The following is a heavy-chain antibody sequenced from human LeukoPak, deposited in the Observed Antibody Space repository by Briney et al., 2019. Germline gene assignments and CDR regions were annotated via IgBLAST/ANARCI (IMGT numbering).Heavy chain of an antibody. CDR3: ASWSVATGYNWCDP. Sequence: PSETLSLTCAVYGGSFSGYYWSWIRQPPGKGLEWIGEINHSGSTNYNPSLKSRVTISVDTSKTQFSLKLSSVTAADTAVYYCASWSVATGYNWCDPGGQGTLVTVSS. V-gene: IGHV4-34*01. J-gene: IGHJ5*02. CDR2: INHSGST. D-gene: IGHD4-11*01. CDR1: GGSFSGYY.